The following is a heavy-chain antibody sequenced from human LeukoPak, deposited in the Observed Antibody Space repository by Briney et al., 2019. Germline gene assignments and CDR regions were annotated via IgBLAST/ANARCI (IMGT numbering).Heavy chain of an antibody. CDR3: AREPKAYYYDSSGYPYFDC. V-gene: IGHV4-4*08. CDR1: GGSISSYY. D-gene: IGHD3-22*01. CDR2: IYTSGST. J-gene: IGHJ4*02. Sequence: ESSETLSLTCTVSGGSISSYYWGWIRQPPGKGLEWIGRIYTSGSTNYNPSLKSRVTISVDTSKNQFSLKLSSVTAADTAVYYCAREPKAYYYDSSGYPYFDCWGQGTLVTVSS.